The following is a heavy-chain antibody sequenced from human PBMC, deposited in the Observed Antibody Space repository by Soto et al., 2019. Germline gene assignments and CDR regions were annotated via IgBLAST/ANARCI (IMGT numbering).Heavy chain of an antibody. V-gene: IGHV1-69*06. Sequence: QVQLVRSGAEVKKPGSSVKVSCKASGGTFSSYAISWVRQDPGQGLEWMGGIIPIFGTANYAQKFQGRVTITADKSTSTAYMELSSLRSEDTAVYYCASRYCSSTSCYRTYSSSWLSCNYWGQGTLVTVSS. CDR3: ASRYCSSTSCYRTYSSSWLSCNY. J-gene: IGHJ4*02. CDR1: GGTFSSYA. D-gene: IGHD2-2*01. CDR2: IIPIFGTA.